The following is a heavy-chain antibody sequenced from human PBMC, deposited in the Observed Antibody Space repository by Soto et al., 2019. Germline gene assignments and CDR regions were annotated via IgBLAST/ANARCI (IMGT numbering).Heavy chain of an antibody. J-gene: IGHJ5*02. V-gene: IGHV3-30-3*01. D-gene: IGHD5-12*01. CDR1: GFTFISYA. Sequence: GGSLRLSCAASGFTFISYAMHWVRQAPGKGLEWVAVISYDGSNKYYADSVKGRFTISRDNSKNTLYRQMNSLRAEDTAVYYCARDYSGWFNWFDPLGQGPLVTVSS. CDR2: ISYDGSNK. CDR3: ARDYSGWFNWFDP.